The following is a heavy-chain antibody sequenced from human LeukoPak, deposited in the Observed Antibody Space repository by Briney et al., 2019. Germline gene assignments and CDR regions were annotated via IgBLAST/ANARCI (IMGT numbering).Heavy chain of an antibody. CDR2: IYYSGST. J-gene: IGHJ4*02. D-gene: IGHD6-13*01. CDR1: GGSISSYY. Sequence: SETLSLTCTVSGGSISSYYWSWIRHPPGKRQEWIWYIYYSGSTTSNPSPKRRVTISVDTSKNQFSLKLSSVTAADTAVYYCARAGYSSSWYVGEYYFDYWGQGTLVTVSS. V-gene: IGHV4-59*08. CDR3: ARAGYSSSWYVGEYYFDY.